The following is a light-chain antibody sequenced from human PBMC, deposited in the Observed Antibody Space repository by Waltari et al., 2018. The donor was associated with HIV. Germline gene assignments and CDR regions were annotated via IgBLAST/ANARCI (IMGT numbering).Light chain of an antibody. CDR1: TSNIGSNT. CDR2: ANN. Sequence: QSVLTQPPSASETPGQRVTISCSGSTSNIGSNTVNWYQQLPGTAPKLLIYANNRRPSGGPDRFSGSKEGTPASLPISGLQSEDEAHYYCAAWDDSVNGWVFGGGTQLTAL. CDR3: AAWDDSVNGWV. V-gene: IGLV1-44*01. J-gene: IGLJ3*02.